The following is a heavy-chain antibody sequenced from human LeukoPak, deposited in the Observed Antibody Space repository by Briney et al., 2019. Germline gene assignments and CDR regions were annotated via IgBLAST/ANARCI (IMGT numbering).Heavy chain of an antibody. CDR2: IYYSGST. CDR1: GGSISSGGYY. V-gene: IGHV4-31*03. Sequence: SETLSLTCTVSGGSISSGGYYWSWIRQHPGKGLEWIGYIYYSGSTYYNASLKSRVTISVDTSKNQFSLKLSSVTAADTAVYYCARGGSGPDYYYYMDVWGKGTTVTVSS. CDR3: ARGGSGPDYYYYMDV. J-gene: IGHJ6*03.